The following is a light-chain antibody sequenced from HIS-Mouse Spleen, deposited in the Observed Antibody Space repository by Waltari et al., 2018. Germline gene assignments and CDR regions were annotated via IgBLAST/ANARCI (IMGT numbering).Light chain of an antibody. J-gene: IGLJ1*01. Sequence: QSALTQPRSVSGSPGQSVTISCTGTSSDVGGYNYVSWYQQHPGKAPKLMIYDVSNRPSGVSNRFSGSKSGNTASLTISGRQAEDEADYYCSSYTSSSVSYVFGTGTKVTVL. CDR1: SSDVGGYNY. CDR2: DVS. CDR3: SSYTSSSVSYV. V-gene: IGLV2-14*01.